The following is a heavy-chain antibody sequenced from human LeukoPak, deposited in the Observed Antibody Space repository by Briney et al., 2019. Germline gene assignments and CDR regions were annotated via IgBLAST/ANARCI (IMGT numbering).Heavy chain of an antibody. CDR1: GVSFSGYY. V-gene: IGHV4-34*01. J-gene: IGHJ4*02. CDR3: ARDLGSNYVYFDY. Sequence: SKTLSLTCAIYGVSFSGYYWSWIRQPPGKGLEWIGEINHSGSTNYNPSLTSRVTISVDTSKNQFSLKLSSVTAADTAVYYCARDLGSNYVYFDYWGQGSLVTVSS. CDR2: INHSGST. D-gene: IGHD1-26*01.